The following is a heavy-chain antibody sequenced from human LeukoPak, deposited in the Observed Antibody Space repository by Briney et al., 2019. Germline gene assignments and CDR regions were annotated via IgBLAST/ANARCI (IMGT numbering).Heavy chain of an antibody. CDR1: GFTFSTDG. CDR3: ARDKGRFGELYNYFDY. D-gene: IGHD3-10*01. V-gene: IGHV3-33*08. J-gene: IGHJ4*02. Sequence: PGGSLRLSCAASGFTFSTDGMHWVRQAPGKGLEWVALIGYDGSNKNYADSVKGRFTISRDNSKNTLYLQMNSVRAKDTAIYFCARDKGRFGELYNYFDYWGQGTLVTVSS. CDR2: IGYDGSNK.